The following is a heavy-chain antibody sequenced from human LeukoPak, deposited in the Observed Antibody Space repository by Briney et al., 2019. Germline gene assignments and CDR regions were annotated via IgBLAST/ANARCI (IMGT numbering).Heavy chain of an antibody. V-gene: IGHV4-34*01. CDR1: GGSFSGHY. J-gene: IGHJ4*02. CDR3: ALIRAGIVGY. Sequence: SETLSLTCAVYGGSFSGHYWSWIRQPPGKGLEWIGEINHSGSTNYNPSLKSRVTISVDTSKNQFSLKLSSVTAADTAVYYCALIRAGIVGYWGQGTLVTVSS. D-gene: IGHD1-14*01. CDR2: INHSGST.